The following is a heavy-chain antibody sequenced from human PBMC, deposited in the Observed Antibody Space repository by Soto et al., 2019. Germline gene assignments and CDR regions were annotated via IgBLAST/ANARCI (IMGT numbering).Heavy chain of an antibody. CDR2: ISAYNGNT. D-gene: IGHD1-26*01. J-gene: IGHJ6*02. CDR3: ARPRGRGSFPYGMDV. Sequence: VSVKVSCKASGYTFTSYGICWVRQAPGQGLEWMGWISAYNGNTNYAQKLQGRVTMTTDTSTSTAYMELRSLRSDDTAVYYCARPRGRGSFPYGMDVWGQGTTVTVSS. CDR1: GYTFTSYG. V-gene: IGHV1-18*01.